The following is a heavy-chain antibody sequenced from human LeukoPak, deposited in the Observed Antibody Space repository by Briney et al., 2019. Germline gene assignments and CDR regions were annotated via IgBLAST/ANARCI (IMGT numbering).Heavy chain of an antibody. J-gene: IGHJ4*02. CDR3: ATRYYYGSGSHRNLLDY. V-gene: IGHV1-2*02. CDR1: GYTFTGYY. Sequence: ASVKVSCKASGYTFTGYYMHWVRQAPGQGLEWMGWINPNSGGTNYAQKFQGRVTMTRDTSISTAYMELSRLRSDDTAVYYCATRYYYGSGSHRNLLDYWGQGTLVTVSS. D-gene: IGHD3-10*01. CDR2: INPNSGGT.